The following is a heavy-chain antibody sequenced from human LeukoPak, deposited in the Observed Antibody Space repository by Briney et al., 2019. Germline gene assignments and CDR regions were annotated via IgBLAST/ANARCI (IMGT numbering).Heavy chain of an antibody. CDR2: ISYDGGNK. CDR1: GFTFSSYG. Sequence: GGSLRLSCAASGFTFSSYGMHWVRQAPGKGLAWVAVISYDGGNKYHADSVKGRFTISRDNSKNTLYLQMNSLRAEDTAVYYCARRANYGSGSYYLDYWGQGTLVTVSS. J-gene: IGHJ4*02. V-gene: IGHV3-30*03. D-gene: IGHD3-10*01. CDR3: ARRANYGSGSYYLDY.